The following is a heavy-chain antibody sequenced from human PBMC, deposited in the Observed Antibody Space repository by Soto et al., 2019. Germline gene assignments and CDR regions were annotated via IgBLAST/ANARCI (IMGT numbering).Heavy chain of an antibody. CDR2: INHSGST. J-gene: IGHJ4*02. CDR3: ARGGITGTTTD. CDR1: GGSFSGYY. V-gene: IGHV4-34*01. D-gene: IGHD1-7*01. Sequence: SETLSLTCAVYGGSFSGYYWSWIRQPPGKGLEWIGEINHSGSTNYNPSLKSRVTISVDTSKNQFSLKLSSVTAADTAVYYCARGGITGTTTDWGQGTLVTVSS.